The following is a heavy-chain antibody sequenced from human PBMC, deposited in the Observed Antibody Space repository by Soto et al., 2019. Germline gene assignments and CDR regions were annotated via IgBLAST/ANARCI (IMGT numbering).Heavy chain of an antibody. D-gene: IGHD1-7*01. J-gene: IGHJ6*02. CDR1: GFTFSSYG. V-gene: IGHV3-30*18. CDR2: ISYDGSNK. Sequence: GGSLRLSCAASGFTFSSYGMHWVRQAPGKGLEWVAVISYDGSNKYYADTVKGPFTISRDNSKNTLYLHMNSLRAEDTAVYYCAKDRELYYYYYGMDVWGQGTTVTVSS. CDR3: AKDRELYYYYYGMDV.